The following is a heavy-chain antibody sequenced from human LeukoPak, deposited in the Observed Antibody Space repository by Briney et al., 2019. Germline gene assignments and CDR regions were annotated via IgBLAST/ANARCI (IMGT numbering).Heavy chain of an antibody. Sequence: SETLSLTCTVSGGSISSGSYYWSWIRQPAGKGLEWIGRIYTSGSTNYNPSLKSRVTISVDTSKNQFSLKLSSVTAADTAVYYCARESEWEPFDYFDYWGQGTLVTVSS. J-gene: IGHJ4*02. D-gene: IGHD1-26*01. CDR2: IYTSGST. CDR3: ARESEWEPFDYFDY. V-gene: IGHV4-61*02. CDR1: GGSISSGSYY.